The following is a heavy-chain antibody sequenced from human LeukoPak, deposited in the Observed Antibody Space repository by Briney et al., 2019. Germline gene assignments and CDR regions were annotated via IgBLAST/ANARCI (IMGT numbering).Heavy chain of an antibody. J-gene: IGHJ4*02. Sequence: GGSLRPSCAASGFTFSSYGMHWVRQAPTKGLEWVAVIWYDGSNEYYADSVKGRFTISRDNSKNTLYLQMNSLRAEDSAVYYCARGPDFYDSNGSFDYWGQGTLVTVSS. V-gene: IGHV3-33*01. CDR3: ARGPDFYDSNGSFDY. CDR1: GFTFSSYG. CDR2: IWYDGSNE. D-gene: IGHD3-22*01.